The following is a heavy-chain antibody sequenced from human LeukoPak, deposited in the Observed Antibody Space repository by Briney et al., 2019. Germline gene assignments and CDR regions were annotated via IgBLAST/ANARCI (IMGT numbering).Heavy chain of an antibody. J-gene: IGHJ5*02. CDR3: AKDRPLKGGFDP. CDR2: IRSNGINT. V-gene: IGHV3-30*02. CDR1: GFSLTTYG. Sequence: GGSLRLSCEVSGFSLTTYGMLWVCQAPGKGLEWVAFIRSNGINTYYGDSVKGRFTISRDISKSTLYLQMNSLTTDDTALYFCAKDRPLKGGFDPWGQGSLVIVSS. D-gene: IGHD3-16*01.